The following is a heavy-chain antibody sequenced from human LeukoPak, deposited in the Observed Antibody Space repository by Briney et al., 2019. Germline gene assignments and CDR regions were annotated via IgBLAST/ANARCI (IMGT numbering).Heavy chain of an antibody. J-gene: IGHJ4*02. CDR2: ILTSGTT. CDR1: NGSISSYH. Sequence: SETLSLTCTVSNGSISSYHWSWVRQPPGKGLEWIGYILTSGTTNYNPSLKSRLTISVDTSKNQFTLKLSSVTAADTAVYCCARLRVSGSYLYYFDYWGQGTLVTVSS. CDR3: ARLRVSGSYLYYFDY. D-gene: IGHD1-26*01. V-gene: IGHV4-4*09.